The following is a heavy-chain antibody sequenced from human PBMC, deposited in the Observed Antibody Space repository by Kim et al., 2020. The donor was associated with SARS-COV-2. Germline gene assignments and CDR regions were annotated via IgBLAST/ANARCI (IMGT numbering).Heavy chain of an antibody. D-gene: IGHD3-10*01. CDR3: ATGPRAFMVRGVYHDY. CDR2: FDPEDGET. V-gene: IGHV1-24*01. J-gene: IGHJ4*02. CDR1: GYTLTELS. Sequence: ASVKVSCKVSGYTLTELSMHWVRQAPGKGLEWMGGFDPEDGETIYAQKFQGRVTMTEDTSTDTAYMELSSLRSEDTAVYYCATGPRAFMVRGVYHDYWGQGTLVTVSS.